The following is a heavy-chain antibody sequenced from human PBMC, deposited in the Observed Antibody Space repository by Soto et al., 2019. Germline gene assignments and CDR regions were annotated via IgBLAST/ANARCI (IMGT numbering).Heavy chain of an antibody. CDR1: GYIFTSYW. CDR2: IYPGDSDT. CDR3: ASFLPIRGFDP. V-gene: IGHV5-51*01. Sequence: GESLKISCNGSGYIFTSYWIGWVRQMPGKGLEWMGIIYPGDSDTRYSPSFQGQVTISADKSISTAYLQWSSLKASDTAMYYCASFLPIRGFDPWGKGTLVTVSS. J-gene: IGHJ5*02.